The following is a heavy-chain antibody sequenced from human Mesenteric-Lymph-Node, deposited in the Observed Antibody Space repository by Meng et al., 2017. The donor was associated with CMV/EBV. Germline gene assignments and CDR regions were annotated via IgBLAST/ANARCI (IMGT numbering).Heavy chain of an antibody. CDR3: ARGSGSYGDYFFYGMDV. V-gene: IGHV5-51*01. J-gene: IGHJ6*02. CDR2: FKPEDSDS. CDR1: GYSFTSYW. Sequence: KVSCKGSGYSFTSYWIGWVRQMPGKGLEWMGIFKPEDSDSTYSPSFQGQVTISVDTSISTAYLQWSSLRASDTAMYYCARGSGSYGDYFFYGMDVWGQGTTVTVSS. D-gene: IGHD3-10*01.